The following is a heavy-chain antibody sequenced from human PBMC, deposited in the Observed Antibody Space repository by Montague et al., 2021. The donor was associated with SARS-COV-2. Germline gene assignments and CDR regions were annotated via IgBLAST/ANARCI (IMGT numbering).Heavy chain of an antibody. D-gene: IGHD4-23*01. V-gene: IGHV4-59*01. CDR3: ARGGGNSADYYNFTMDV. CDR1: GGSISSYY. CDR2: IYHNGST. Sequence: ETLSLTCTVSGGSISSYYWTWIRQPPGKGLESIGYIYHNGSTKYNPSLKSRVTISVDTSKNQFSLKLSSVSVADTAVYYCARGGGNSADYYNFTMDVWGQGTTVTVFS. J-gene: IGHJ6*02.